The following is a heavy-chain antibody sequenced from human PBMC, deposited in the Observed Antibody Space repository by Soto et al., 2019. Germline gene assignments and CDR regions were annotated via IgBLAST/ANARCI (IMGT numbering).Heavy chain of an antibody. CDR2: ITPNNGYT. V-gene: IGHV1-18*01. CDR1: GYSFSTYA. D-gene: IGHD3-3*01. J-gene: IGHJ5*02. CDR3: ATSYDSGFDP. Sequence: QLPLMQSGGEAKNPGASVKVSCEASGYSFSTYAISWLRQAPGQGLEWMGLITPNNGYTNYAQKFQGRLILTTDIPSSTASMELTSLRYDDTAMYYCATSYDSGFDPWGQGTLVSVS.